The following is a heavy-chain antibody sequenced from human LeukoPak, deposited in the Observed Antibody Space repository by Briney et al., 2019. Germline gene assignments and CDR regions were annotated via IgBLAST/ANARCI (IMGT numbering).Heavy chain of an antibody. CDR1: GFTFSSYS. CDR2: ISSSSSTI. CDR3: ARDFAAAPRPDDY. V-gene: IGHV3-48*04. Sequence: PGGSLRLSCAASGFTFSSYSMNWVRQAPGKGLEWVSYISSSSSTIYYADSVKGRFTISRDNAKNSLYLQMNGLRAEDTAVYYCARDFAAAPRPDDYWGQGTLVTVSS. D-gene: IGHD6-13*01. J-gene: IGHJ4*02.